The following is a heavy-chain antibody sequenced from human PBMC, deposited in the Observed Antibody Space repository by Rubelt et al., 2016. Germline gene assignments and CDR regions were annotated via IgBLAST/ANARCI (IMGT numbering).Heavy chain of an antibody. V-gene: IGHV4-59*08. CDR3: ARQASLSSGYYP. CDR1: GGSISGYY. Sequence: QVQLQESGPGLVKPSETLSLSCTVSGGSISGYYWSWLRQPRGKGLDWIGYISYSGSTNYNHSLKSRVTMSDDTSNNQFSLRLTSVSAADTAVYYCARQASLSSGYYPWGQGTLVTVSS. D-gene: IGHD6-19*01. CDR2: ISYSGST. J-gene: IGHJ5*02.